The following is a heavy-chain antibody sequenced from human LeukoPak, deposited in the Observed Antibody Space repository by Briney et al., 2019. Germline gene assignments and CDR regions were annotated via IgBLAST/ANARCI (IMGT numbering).Heavy chain of an antibody. V-gene: IGHV3-33*01. CDR3: ARDGYSSGWYSLYYYYYGMDV. D-gene: IGHD6-19*01. J-gene: IGHJ6*02. CDR2: IWYDGSNK. CDR1: GFTFSSYG. Sequence: GGSLRLSCVASGFTFSSYGMHWVRQAPGKGLEWVAVIWYDGSNKYYADSVKGRFTISRDNSKNTLYLQMNSLRAEDTAVYYCARDGYSSGWYSLYYYYYGMDVWGQGTTVTVSS.